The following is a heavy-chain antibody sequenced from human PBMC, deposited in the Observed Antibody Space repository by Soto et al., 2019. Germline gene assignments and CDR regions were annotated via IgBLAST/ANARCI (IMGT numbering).Heavy chain of an antibody. J-gene: IGHJ5*02. Sequence: QVQLVQSGAEVKTPGSSVEVSCKASGGIFSSFSITWVRQVPGHGLEWMGGIIPMTGTPNYAEKFQGRLTLSADGSTRTAYLVLSSLKSEDTAVYYCARGHILPGATSWLAPWGQGTVVIVSS. CDR1: GGIFSSFS. D-gene: IGHD2-2*01. CDR2: IIPMTGTP. V-gene: IGHV1-69*01. CDR3: ARGHILPGATSWLAP.